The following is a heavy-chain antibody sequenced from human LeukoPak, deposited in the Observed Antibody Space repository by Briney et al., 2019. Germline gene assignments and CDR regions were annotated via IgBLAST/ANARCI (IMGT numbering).Heavy chain of an antibody. J-gene: IGHJ4*02. CDR2: IIVSGGST. Sequence: GGSLRLSCAASGFTFYSYAMSWVRQAPGKGLEWVSAIIVSGGSTYYADSVRGRFTISRDNSKNTLYLQMNSLRGEDTAVYYCAKKSQKNYFDYWGQGTLVTVSS. CDR3: AKKSQKNYFDY. V-gene: IGHV3-23*01. CDR1: GFTFYSYA.